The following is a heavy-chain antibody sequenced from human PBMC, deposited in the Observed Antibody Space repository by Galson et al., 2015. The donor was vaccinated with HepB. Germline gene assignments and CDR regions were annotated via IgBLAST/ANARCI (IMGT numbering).Heavy chain of an antibody. CDR1: GFTFSSYA. V-gene: IGHV3-30-3*01. CDR2: ISYDGSNK. D-gene: IGHD2-15*01. J-gene: IGHJ6*02. CDR3: ARESWPDIVVVVAYYYYYGMDV. Sequence: SLRLSCAASGFTFSSYAMHWVRQAPGKGLEWVAVISYDGSNKYYADSVKGRFTISRDNSKNTLYLQMNSLRAEDTAVYYCARESWPDIVVVVAYYYYYGMDVWGQGTTVTVSS.